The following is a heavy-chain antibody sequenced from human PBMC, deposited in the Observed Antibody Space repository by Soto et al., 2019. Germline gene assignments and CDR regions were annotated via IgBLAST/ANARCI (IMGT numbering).Heavy chain of an antibody. D-gene: IGHD1-1*01. CDR2: MSHSGGT. V-gene: IGHV4-34*01. CDR3: ARVERGTATTVVDAFDI. CDR1: GGFVSSGSYY. Sequence: QVQLQQWGAGLLKPSETLSLTCAVYGGFVSSGSYYWSWIRQPPGKGLEWIGEMSHSGGTHFNPSLMSRVTMTVDTSKNQFSLKMTSVTAADTALYYWARVERGTATTVVDAFDIWGPGTMVTVSS. J-gene: IGHJ3*02.